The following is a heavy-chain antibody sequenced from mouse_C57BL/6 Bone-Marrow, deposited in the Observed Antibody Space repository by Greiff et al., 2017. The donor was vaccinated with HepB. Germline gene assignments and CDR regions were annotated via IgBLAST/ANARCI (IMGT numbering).Heavy chain of an antibody. CDR2: IHPNSGST. J-gene: IGHJ4*01. Sequence: QVQLKESGAELVRPGASVKLSCKASGYTFTSYWMHWVKQRPGQGLEWIGMIHPNSGSTNYNEKFKSKATLTVDKSSSTAYMQLSSLTSEDSAVYYCARPKVYYAMDYWGQGTSVTVSS. V-gene: IGHV1-64*01. CDR3: ARPKVYYAMDY. CDR1: GYTFTSYW.